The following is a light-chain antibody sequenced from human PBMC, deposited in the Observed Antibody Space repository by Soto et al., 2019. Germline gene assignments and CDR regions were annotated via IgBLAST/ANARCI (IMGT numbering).Light chain of an antibody. Sequence: QSVLTQPASVSGSPGQSIAISCTGTSSDVGAYNYVSWYQRHPGKAPKLMIYEVTNRPSGVSNRFSGSKSGNTASLTISGLQAEDEADYYCSSYTTSRTLLFGGGTKVTVL. CDR1: SSDVGAYNY. V-gene: IGLV2-14*01. J-gene: IGLJ2*01. CDR3: SSYTTSRTLL. CDR2: EVT.